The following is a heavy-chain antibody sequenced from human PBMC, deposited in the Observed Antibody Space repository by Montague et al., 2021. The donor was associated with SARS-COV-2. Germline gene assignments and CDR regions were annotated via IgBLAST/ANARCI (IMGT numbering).Heavy chain of an antibody. J-gene: IGHJ6*02. CDR3: ARVRYYGSGTSLGMDV. D-gene: IGHD3-10*01. V-gene: IGHV4-31*03. Sequence: TLSLTCNVSGDSISGSRHFWNWIRQHPGKGLEWIGYIYHTGTTHYRPSLKSRVTISVDTSKNQFSLKLSSVTAADTAVYYCARVRYYGSGTSLGMDVWGQGTTVTVSS. CDR1: GDSISGSRHF. CDR2: IYHTGTT.